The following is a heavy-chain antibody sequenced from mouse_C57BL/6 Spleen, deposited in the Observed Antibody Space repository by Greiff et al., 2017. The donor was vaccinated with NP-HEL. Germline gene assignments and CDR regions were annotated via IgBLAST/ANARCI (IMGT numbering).Heavy chain of an antibody. Sequence: VKLMESGPELVKPGASVKISCKASGYAFSSSWMNWVKQRPGKGLEWIGRIYPGDGDTNYNGKFKGKATLTADKSSSTAYMQLSSLTSEDSAVYFCARGDVGFDYWGQGTTLTVSS. CDR2: IYPGDGDT. V-gene: IGHV1-82*01. J-gene: IGHJ2*01. CDR1: GYAFSSSW. D-gene: IGHD3-1*01. CDR3: ARGDVGFDY.